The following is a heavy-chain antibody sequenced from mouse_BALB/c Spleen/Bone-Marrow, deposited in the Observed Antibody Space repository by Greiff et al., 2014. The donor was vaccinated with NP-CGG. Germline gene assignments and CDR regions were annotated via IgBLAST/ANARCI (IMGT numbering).Heavy chain of an antibody. Sequence: EVKLQESGGDLVKPGGSPKLSCAASGFTFSSYGMSWVRQTPDKRLEWVATINNGGTYTYYPDSVKGRFTISRDNAKNTLYLQMSSLKSEDTAMYYCALNWDSAYWGQGTLVTVSA. J-gene: IGHJ3*01. CDR2: INNGGTYT. V-gene: IGHV5-6*01. CDR1: GFTFSSYG. D-gene: IGHD4-1*02. CDR3: ALNWDSAY.